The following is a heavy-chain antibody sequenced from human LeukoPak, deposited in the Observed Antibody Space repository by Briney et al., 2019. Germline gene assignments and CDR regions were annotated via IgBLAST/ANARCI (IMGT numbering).Heavy chain of an antibody. Sequence: VASVKVSCKASGYTFSAYYIHWVRQAPGQGLEWMGWITPNSGGTNYAQKFQGRVTMTRDTSISTAYMELSRLRSDDTAVYYCARVGGDSGRGWDPADYWGQGTLVTVAS. V-gene: IGHV1-2*02. CDR3: ARVGGDSGRGWDPADY. CDR2: ITPNSGGT. CDR1: GYTFSAYY. J-gene: IGHJ4*02. D-gene: IGHD4-17*01.